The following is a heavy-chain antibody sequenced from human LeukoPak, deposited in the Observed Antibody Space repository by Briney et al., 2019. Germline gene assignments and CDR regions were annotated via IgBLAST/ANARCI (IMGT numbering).Heavy chain of an antibody. J-gene: IGHJ6*02. CDR1: GFTFSNYA. Sequence: GGSLRLSCAASGFTFSNYAMSWVRQAPGKGLEWVAIVSYDGSNKYYADSVKGRFTISRDNSKNTLYLQMNSLGAEDTAVYYCAKDLTRRYDLWSNKYSPREDYHGMGVWGQGTTVTVSS. CDR3: AKDLTRRYDLWSNKYSPREDYHGMGV. V-gene: IGHV3-30*18. CDR2: VSYDGSNK. D-gene: IGHD3-3*01.